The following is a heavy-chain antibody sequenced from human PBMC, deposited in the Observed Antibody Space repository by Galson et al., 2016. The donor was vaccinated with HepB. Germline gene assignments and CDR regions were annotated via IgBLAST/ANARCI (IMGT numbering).Heavy chain of an antibody. CDR2: IYYSGST. CDR1: GGSISTGGYY. D-gene: IGHD4-11*01. J-gene: IGHJ6*02. V-gene: IGHV4-31*03. Sequence: TLYLTCTVSGGSISTGGYYWNWIRQHPGTGLEWIGYIYYSGSTYYNPSLESRVAMSVDTSKNQLALQLRSVTAADTAVYYCATTLPAVITQGYYYYGMAVWGQGTTVTVSS. CDR3: ATTLPAVITQGYYYYGMAV.